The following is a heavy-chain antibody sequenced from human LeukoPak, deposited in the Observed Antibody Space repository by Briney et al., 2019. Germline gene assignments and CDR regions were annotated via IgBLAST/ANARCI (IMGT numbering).Heavy chain of an antibody. Sequence: SETLSLTCTVSGYSISSGYYWGWIRQPPGKGLEWIGSIYYSGSTYYNPSLKSRVTISVDTSKNQFSLKLSSVTAADTAVYYCARRAVLRYFDWLSTFDYWGQGTLVTVSS. J-gene: IGHJ4*02. CDR2: IYYSGST. CDR1: GYSISSGYY. D-gene: IGHD3-9*01. CDR3: ARRAVLRYFDWLSTFDY. V-gene: IGHV4-38-2*02.